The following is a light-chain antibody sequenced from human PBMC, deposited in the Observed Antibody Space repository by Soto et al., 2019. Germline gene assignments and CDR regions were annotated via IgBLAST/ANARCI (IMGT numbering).Light chain of an antibody. V-gene: IGLV4-69*01. CDR1: SGHSNYA. CDR3: QTWDTGIQV. CDR2: LNRDGSH. J-gene: IGLJ2*01. Sequence: QSVLTQSPSAAASLGASVKLTCTLSSGHSNYAIAWHQQQPEKGPRYLMKLNRDGSHSKGDGIPDRFSGSRSGADRYLTISSLQSEDEADYYCQTWDTGIQVFGGGTKLTVL.